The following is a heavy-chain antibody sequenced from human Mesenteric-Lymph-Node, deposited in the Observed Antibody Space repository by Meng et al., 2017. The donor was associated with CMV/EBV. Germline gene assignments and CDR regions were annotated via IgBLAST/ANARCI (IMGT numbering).Heavy chain of an antibody. J-gene: IGHJ6*02. CDR3: ARAHCSSTSCYAYYYGMDV. D-gene: IGHD2-2*01. V-gene: IGHV1-46*01. CDR2: INPSGGST. Sequence: ASVKVSCKASGYTFTSYYMHWVRQAPGQGLEWMGIINPSGGSTSYAQKFQGRVTITRNTSISTAYMELSSLRSEDTAVYYCARAHCSSTSCYAYYYGMDVWGQGTTVTVSS. CDR1: GYTFTSYY.